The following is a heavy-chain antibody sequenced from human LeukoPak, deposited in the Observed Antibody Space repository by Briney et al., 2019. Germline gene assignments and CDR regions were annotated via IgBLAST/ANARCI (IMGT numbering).Heavy chain of an antibody. Sequence: GGSLRLSCAASGFTFDDYAMHWVRQAPGKGLEWVSGISRNSGSIGYADSVKGRFTISRDNAKNSLYLQMNSLRAEDTALYYCAKDHDYDDYGGAFDIWGQGTMVTVSS. J-gene: IGHJ3*02. V-gene: IGHV3-9*01. CDR3: AKDHDYDDYGGAFDI. CDR1: GFTFDDYA. D-gene: IGHD4-17*01. CDR2: ISRNSGSI.